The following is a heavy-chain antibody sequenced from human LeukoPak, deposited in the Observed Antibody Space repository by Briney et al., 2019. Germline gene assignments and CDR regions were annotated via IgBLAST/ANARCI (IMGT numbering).Heavy chain of an antibody. CDR3: AKHRPRVVIGKYYFDY. CDR2: ISSSGSTI. CDR1: GFTFSSYE. J-gene: IGHJ4*02. Sequence: PGGSLRLSCAASGFTFSSYEMNWVRQAPGKGLEWVSYISSSGSTIYYADSVKGRFTISRDNAKNSLYLQMNSLRAEDTAVYYCAKHRPRVVIGKYYFDYWGQGTLVTVSS. D-gene: IGHD3-3*01. V-gene: IGHV3-48*03.